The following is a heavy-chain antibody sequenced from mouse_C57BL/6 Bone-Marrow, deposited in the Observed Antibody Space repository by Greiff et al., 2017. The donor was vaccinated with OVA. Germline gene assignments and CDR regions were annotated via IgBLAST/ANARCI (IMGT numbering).Heavy chain of an antibody. D-gene: IGHD2-1*01. J-gene: IGHJ1*03. V-gene: IGHV1-7*01. CDR2: INPSSGYT. CDR1: GYTFTSYW. Sequence: VKLVESGADLVKPGASVKLSCKASGYTFTSYWMHWVKQRPGQGLEWIGYINPSSGYTKYNQKFKDKATLTADKSSSTAYMQLSSLTYEDSAVYYCALLWYRRWYFDVWGTGTTVTVSS. CDR3: ALLWYRRWYFDV.